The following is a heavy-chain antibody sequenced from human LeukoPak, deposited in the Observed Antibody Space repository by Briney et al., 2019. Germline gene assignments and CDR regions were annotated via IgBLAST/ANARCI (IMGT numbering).Heavy chain of an antibody. CDR1: GYPFIDYY. Sequence: ASVKVSCKASGYPFIDYYLHWVRQAPGQGLEWMGCINPNTGDTNSAQNFQGRVIMTRDTSITTAYMELSRLKSDDTALYYCASKGAGHCYDASCMGSFDLWGQGTTVAVSS. CDR2: INPNTGDT. CDR3: ASKGAGHCYDASCMGSFDL. J-gene: IGHJ3*01. V-gene: IGHV1-2*02. D-gene: IGHD2-15*01.